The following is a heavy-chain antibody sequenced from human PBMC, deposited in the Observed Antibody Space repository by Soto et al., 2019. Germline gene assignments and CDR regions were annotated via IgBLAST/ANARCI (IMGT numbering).Heavy chain of an antibody. D-gene: IGHD6-19*01. CDR2: IIPIFGTA. CDR3: AEAVADPGEGFYGMDV. V-gene: IGHV1-69*13. Sequence: ASVKVSCKASGGTFSSYAISWVRQAPGQGLEWMGGIIPIFGTANYAQKFQGRVTITADESTSTAYMELSSLRSEDTAVYYCAEAVADPGEGFYGMDVWGQGTTVTVSS. J-gene: IGHJ6*02. CDR1: GGTFSSYA.